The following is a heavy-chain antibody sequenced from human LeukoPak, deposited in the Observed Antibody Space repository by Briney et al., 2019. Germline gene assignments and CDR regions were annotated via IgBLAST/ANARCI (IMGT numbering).Heavy chain of an antibody. J-gene: IGHJ4*02. D-gene: IGHD5-24*01. V-gene: IGHV4-39*01. CDR1: GGSISSSSYY. Sequence: NPSETLSLTCTVSGGSISSSSYYWGWIRQPPGKGLEWIGSIYYSGSTYYNPSLKSRVTISVDASKNQFSLKLSSVTAADTAVYYCARHGERMATIRQYYFDYWGQGTLVTVTS. CDR2: IYYSGST. CDR3: ARHGERMATIRQYYFDY.